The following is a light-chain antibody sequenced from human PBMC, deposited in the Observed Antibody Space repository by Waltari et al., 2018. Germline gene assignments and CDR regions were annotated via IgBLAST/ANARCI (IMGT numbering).Light chain of an antibody. Sequence: EVVLTQSPGTLSLSPGERATLSCRASQTISANKLAWYQQKPGQAPRLLIYGATSSFTGIPGRFSGSGSGTEFTLTISGLEPEDFAVYFCQQYGSSPRTFGQGTRLEMK. CDR3: QQYGSSPRT. V-gene: IGKV3-20*01. J-gene: IGKJ2*01. CDR1: QTISANK. CDR2: GAT.